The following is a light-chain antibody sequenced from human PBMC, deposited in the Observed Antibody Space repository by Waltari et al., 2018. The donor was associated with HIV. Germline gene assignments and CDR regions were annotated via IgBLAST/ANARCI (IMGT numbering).Light chain of an antibody. CDR1: QSISSY. CDR3: QQSYTSPT. CDR2: AAS. J-gene: IGKJ3*01. Sequence: DIQVTQSPSSLSASVGDRVTITCRASQSISSYLNWYQHKPGTAPKLLIYAASSLQSGVPSRFSGSGSGTDFTLTITDLQPEDFATYFCQQSYTSPTFGPGTTVDLK. V-gene: IGKV1-39*01.